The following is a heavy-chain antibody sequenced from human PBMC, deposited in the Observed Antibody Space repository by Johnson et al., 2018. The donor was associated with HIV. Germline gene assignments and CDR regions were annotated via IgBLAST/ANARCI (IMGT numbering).Heavy chain of an antibody. D-gene: IGHD2-21*01. Sequence: QVQLVESGGGVVQPGRSLRLSCAASGFTFSSYGMNWVRQAPGKGLEWVAVISYDGSDKYYADSVKGRFTISRDNSKNTLYLQMNSLRAEDTAVYYCAKDRVVIAAHDAFDIWGQGTMVTVSS. CDR3: AKDRVVIAAHDAFDI. CDR1: GFTFSSYG. CDR2: ISYDGSDK. J-gene: IGHJ3*02. V-gene: IGHV3-30*18.